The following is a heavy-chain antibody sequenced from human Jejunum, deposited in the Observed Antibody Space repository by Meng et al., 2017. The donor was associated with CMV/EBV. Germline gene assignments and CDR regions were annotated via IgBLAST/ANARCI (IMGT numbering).Heavy chain of an antibody. D-gene: IGHD2-2*01. J-gene: IGHJ4*02. V-gene: IGHV1-69*10. CDR1: YA. CDR3: ARVSRANIVVVPAAMRYYFDY. CDR2: IIPILGIA. Sequence: YAISWVLQAPGQGLEWMGGIIPILGIANYAQKFQGRVTITADKSTSTAYMELSSLRSEDTAVYYCARVSRANIVVVPAAMRYYFDYWGQGTLVTVSS.